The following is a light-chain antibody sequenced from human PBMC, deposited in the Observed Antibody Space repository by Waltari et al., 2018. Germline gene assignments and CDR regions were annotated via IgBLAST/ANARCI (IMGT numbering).Light chain of an antibody. CDR1: TGAATRGHY. CDR3: MLYYSGSWV. Sequence: QAVVTQEPSLTVPPGGTVTLTCGSSTGAATRGHYPYWFQQESGQAPRTLIYDTNNKHSWTPARFSGFLLGGKAALTLSGAQPEDEADYYCMLYYSGSWVFGGGTKLTVL. J-gene: IGLJ3*02. V-gene: IGLV7-46*01. CDR2: DTN.